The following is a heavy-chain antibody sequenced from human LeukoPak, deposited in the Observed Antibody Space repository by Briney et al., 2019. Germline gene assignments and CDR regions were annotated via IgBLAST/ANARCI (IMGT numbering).Heavy chain of an antibody. CDR2: IYYSGST. J-gene: IGHJ3*02. Sequence: SETLSLTCTVSGGSISRYYWSWIRQPPGKGLEWVGYIYYSGSTKYNTTLKSRVTISVDTSKNQFSLKLSSVPAADTAVYYCARDPPNWEDAFDIWGQGTMVTVSS. D-gene: IGHD7-27*01. CDR3: ARDPPNWEDAFDI. V-gene: IGHV4-59*01. CDR1: GGSISRYY.